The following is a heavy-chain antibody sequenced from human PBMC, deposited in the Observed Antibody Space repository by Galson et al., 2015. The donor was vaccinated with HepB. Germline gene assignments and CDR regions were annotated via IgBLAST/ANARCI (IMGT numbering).Heavy chain of an antibody. CDR2: ISYDGSNK. J-gene: IGHJ6*02. D-gene: IGHD6-19*01. Sequence: SLRLSCAASGFTFSSYAMHWVRQAPGKGLEWVAVISYDGSNKYYADSVKGRFTISRDNSKNTLYLQMNSLRAEDTAVYYCARAHIAVAGTGNNYGMDVWGQGTTVTVSS. CDR3: ARAHIAVAGTGNNYGMDV. CDR1: GFTFSSYA. V-gene: IGHV3-30*04.